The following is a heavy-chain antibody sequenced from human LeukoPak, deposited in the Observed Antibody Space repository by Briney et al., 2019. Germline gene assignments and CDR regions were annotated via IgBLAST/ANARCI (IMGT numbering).Heavy chain of an antibody. J-gene: IGHJ4*02. V-gene: IGHV4-39*01. CDR1: GGSISSSSYY. CDR2: IYYSGST. D-gene: IGHD5-12*01. Sequence: PSETLSLTCTVSGGSISSSSYYWGWIRQPPGKGLEWIGSIYYSGSTYYNPSLKSRVTISVDTSKNQFSLKLSSVTAADTAVYYCARQLGYSGHDFDYWGQGTLVTVSS. CDR3: ARQLGYSGHDFDY.